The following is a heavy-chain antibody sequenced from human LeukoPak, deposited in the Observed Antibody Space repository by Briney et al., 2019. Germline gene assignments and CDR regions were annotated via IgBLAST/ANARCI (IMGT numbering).Heavy chain of an antibody. V-gene: IGHV4-31*03. CDR3: ARGLTRIVQNAFDI. D-gene: IGHD3-22*01. CDR1: GGSFSSGGYY. Sequence: SETLSLTCSVSGGSFSSGGYYWSWIRQSPGKGLEWIGYLRYSGSTYYNPSLRSRLTFSVDTSKNQFSLDLSSVTAADTAVYYCARGLTRIVQNAFDIWGQGTMVTVSS. CDR2: LRYSGST. J-gene: IGHJ3*02.